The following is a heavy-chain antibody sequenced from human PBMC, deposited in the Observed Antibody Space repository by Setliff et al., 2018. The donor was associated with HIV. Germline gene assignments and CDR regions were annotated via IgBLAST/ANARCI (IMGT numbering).Heavy chain of an antibody. D-gene: IGHD3-10*02. CDR3: ARALFGESYNWFDP. Sequence: ASVKVSCKASGYTFTSVYMHWVRQAPGEGLEWMGLINPSGGRTTYAQNFQGRVTMTRDTSTNTVYMELSSLTSEDTAVYYCARALFGESYNWFDPWGQGTLVTVSS. CDR2: INPSGGRT. V-gene: IGHV1-46*01. CDR1: GYTFTSVY. J-gene: IGHJ5*02.